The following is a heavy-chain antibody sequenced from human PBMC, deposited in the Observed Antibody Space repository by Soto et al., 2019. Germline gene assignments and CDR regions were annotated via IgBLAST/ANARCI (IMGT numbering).Heavy chain of an antibody. CDR2: ISAYNGNT. CDR1: GYTFTSYG. V-gene: IGHV1-18*01. Sequence: GASVKVSCKASGYTFTSYGISWVRQAPGQGLEWMGWISAYNGNTNYAQKLQGRVTMTTDTSTSTAYMELRSLRSGDTAVYYCARATAAAGETLASSYYYYGMDVWGQGTTVTVSS. CDR3: ARATAAAGETLASSYYYYGMDV. J-gene: IGHJ6*02. D-gene: IGHD6-13*01.